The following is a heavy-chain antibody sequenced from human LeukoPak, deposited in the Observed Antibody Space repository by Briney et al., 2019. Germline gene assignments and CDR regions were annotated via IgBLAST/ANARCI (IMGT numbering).Heavy chain of an antibody. CDR3: AMVAAGFDY. CDR2: INHSGST. Sequence: SETLSLTCAVYGGSFSGYYWSWIRQPPGKGLEWIGEINHSGSTNYNPSLKSRVTISVDTSKNQFSLKLSSVTAADTAVYYCAMVAAGFDYWGQGTLVTVSS. V-gene: IGHV4-34*01. D-gene: IGHD6-13*01. J-gene: IGHJ4*02. CDR1: GGSFSGYY.